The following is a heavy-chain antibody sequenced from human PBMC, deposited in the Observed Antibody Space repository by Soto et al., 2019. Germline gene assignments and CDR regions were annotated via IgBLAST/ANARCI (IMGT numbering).Heavy chain of an antibody. CDR2: IWYDGSNK. CDR3: ARRRGFSSTFLYGMDA. J-gene: IGHJ6*02. D-gene: IGHD6-6*01. Sequence: QVQLVESGGGVVQPGRSLRLSCAASGFTFSSYGMHWVRQAPGKGLEWVAVIWYDGSNKYYADSVKGRFTISRDNSKNTLYLQMNSLRAEDTAVYYCARRRGFSSTFLYGMDAWGQGTTVTVSS. V-gene: IGHV3-33*01. CDR1: GFTFSSYG.